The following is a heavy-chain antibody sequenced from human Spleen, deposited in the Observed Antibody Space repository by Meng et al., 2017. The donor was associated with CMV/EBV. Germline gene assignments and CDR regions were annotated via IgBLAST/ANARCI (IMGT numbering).Heavy chain of an antibody. D-gene: IGHD1-26*01. V-gene: IGHV4-61*08. CDR1: GVSVTNDDYH. J-gene: IGHJ4*02. CDR3: VAYLVGIGGRGY. Sequence: GSLRLSCRVSGVSVTNDDYHWSWIRQSPGKGLEWIGQLYSTGTDTFNPSLISRVTISKDTFKNQISLTLTSVTAADTAVYFCVAYLVGIGGRGYWGQGTRVTVSS. CDR2: LYSTGTD.